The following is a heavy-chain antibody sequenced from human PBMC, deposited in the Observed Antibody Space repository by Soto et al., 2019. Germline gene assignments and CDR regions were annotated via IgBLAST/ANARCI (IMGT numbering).Heavy chain of an antibody. Sequence: EVQLVESGGGLVKPGGSLRLSCAASGFTFSSYSMNWVRQAPGKGLEWGSSISRSSSYIYYADSVKGRFTISRDNAKNSLYLQMNSLRAEDTAVYYCARDQQLEWLLYGDKRYYFDYWGQGTLVTVSS. D-gene: IGHD3-3*01. CDR1: GFTFSSYS. CDR3: ARDQQLEWLLYGDKRYYFDY. V-gene: IGHV3-21*01. CDR2: ISRSSSYI. J-gene: IGHJ4*02.